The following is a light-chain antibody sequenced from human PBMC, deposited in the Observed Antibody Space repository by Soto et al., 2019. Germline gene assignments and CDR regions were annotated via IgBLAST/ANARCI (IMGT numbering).Light chain of an antibody. CDR1: QSISSR. J-gene: IGKJ1*01. CDR3: QQYNTDSRMWT. V-gene: IGKV1-5*03. Sequence: DIQMTQSPSTLSASLGDRFTITCLAIQSISSRLAWYQEKPGQAPRLLIYEASTLESGVPSRFSGSGFGTEFTLNIRSLQPEDFATYYCQQYNTDSRMWTFGQGTKVDIK. CDR2: EAS.